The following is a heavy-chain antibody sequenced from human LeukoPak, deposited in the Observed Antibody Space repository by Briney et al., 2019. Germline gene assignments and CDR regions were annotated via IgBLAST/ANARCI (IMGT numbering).Heavy chain of an antibody. Sequence: GGSLRLSCAAPGFTFSDYAMDWVRQAPGKGLEWVSAISGSGGTTYYADSVKGRFTVSRDNSKNTLYLQVNSLRAADTAVYFCAKDVQSWPTYFDYWGQGTLVTVSS. CDR2: ISGSGGTT. CDR3: AKDVQSWPTYFDY. D-gene: IGHD1-1*01. CDR1: GFTFSDYA. J-gene: IGHJ4*02. V-gene: IGHV3-23*01.